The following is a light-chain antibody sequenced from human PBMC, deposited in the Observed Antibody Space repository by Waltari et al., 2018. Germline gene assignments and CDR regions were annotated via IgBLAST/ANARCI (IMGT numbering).Light chain of an antibody. CDR2: DAS. V-gene: IGKV3D-15*01. CDR3: QQYNNWPPLT. Sequence: VMTQSPATLFVSPGEGATLSCMASQSISRHVAWYHQESGQAPRLLIFDASARATGIPARFSGSGSGTEFTLTISSLQSEDVGVYYCQQYNNWPPLTFGGGTKVEIK. CDR1: QSISRH. J-gene: IGKJ4*01.